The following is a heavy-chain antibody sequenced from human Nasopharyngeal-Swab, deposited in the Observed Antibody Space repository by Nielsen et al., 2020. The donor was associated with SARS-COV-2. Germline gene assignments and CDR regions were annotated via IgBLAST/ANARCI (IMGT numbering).Heavy chain of an antibody. Sequence: GGSLRLSCAVSGLTVSSTYMSWVRQAPGKGLEWVSVTEIGGTTHYADSVKGRFSISRDSSTNTLYLQMNNVRAEDTAVYYCARDCGSTCIYSYYYMDVWGKGTTVTVSS. CDR2: TEIGGTT. CDR3: ARDCGSTCIYSYYYMDV. D-gene: IGHD2-2*01. CDR1: GLTVSSTY. J-gene: IGHJ6*03. V-gene: IGHV3-53*01.